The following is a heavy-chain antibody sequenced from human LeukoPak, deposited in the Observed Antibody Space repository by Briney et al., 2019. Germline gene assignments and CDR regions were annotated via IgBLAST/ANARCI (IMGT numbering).Heavy chain of an antibody. CDR2: IKQDGIEK. Sequence: GGSLRLSCAASGFTFSSYWMDWVRQVPGKGLEWVANIKQDGIEKYFVGSVKGRFAISRDNAKNSLYLQMNSLRVEDTAVYYCARDTRITIFGVVYQYGMDVWGQGTTVTVSS. J-gene: IGHJ6*02. D-gene: IGHD3-3*01. V-gene: IGHV3-7*03. CDR3: ARDTRITIFGVVYQYGMDV. CDR1: GFTFSSYW.